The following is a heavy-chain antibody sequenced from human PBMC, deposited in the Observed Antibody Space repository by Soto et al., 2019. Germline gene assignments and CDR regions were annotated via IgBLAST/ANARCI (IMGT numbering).Heavy chain of an antibody. CDR1: GFTFSTYD. CDR2: IGSADDP. J-gene: IGHJ6*02. Sequence: GGSLRLSCAASGFTFSTYDMHWVRQVTGKGLEWVSAIGSADDPYYLGSVKGRFTISRENAKNSLYLQMNSLRAGDTAVYFCARAYSGQLPRRADCYYAMDVWGQGTTVTVSS. V-gene: IGHV3-13*05. D-gene: IGHD2-2*01. CDR3: ARAYSGQLPRRADCYYAMDV.